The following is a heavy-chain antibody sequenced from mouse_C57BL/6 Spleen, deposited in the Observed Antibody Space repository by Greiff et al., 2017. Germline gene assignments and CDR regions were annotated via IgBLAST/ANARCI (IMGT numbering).Heavy chain of an antibody. D-gene: IGHD2-10*02. V-gene: IGHV1-81*01. J-gene: IGHJ3*01. CDR1: GYTFTSYG. Sequence: QVQLKQSGAELARPGASVKLSCKASGYTFTSYGISWVKQSTGQGLEWIGEIYPRSGNTYYNEKFKGKATLTADKSSSTAYMELRSLTSEDSAVYFCARGKTSKYGNFEGFAYWGQGTLVTVSA. CDR2: IYPRSGNT. CDR3: ARGKTSKYGNFEGFAY.